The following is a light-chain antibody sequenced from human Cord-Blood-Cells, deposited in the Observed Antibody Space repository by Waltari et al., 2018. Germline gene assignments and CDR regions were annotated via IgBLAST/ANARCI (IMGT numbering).Light chain of an antibody. CDR3: CSYAGSYTWV. CDR1: SSDVGGYNY. V-gene: IGLV2-11*01. CDR2: DVS. Sequence: QSALTQPRPVSGSPGPSVTISCTGTSSDVGGYNYFSWYQQHPGKAPKLRVYDVSKAPSGVPDRFSGSKSGHTAYRTISGLQAEDEADYYGCSYAGSYTWVFGGGTKLTVL. J-gene: IGLJ3*02.